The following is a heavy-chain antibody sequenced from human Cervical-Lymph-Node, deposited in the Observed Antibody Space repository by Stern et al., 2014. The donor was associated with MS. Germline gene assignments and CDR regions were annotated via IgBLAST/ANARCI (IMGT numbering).Heavy chain of an antibody. D-gene: IGHD2-15*01. V-gene: IGHV1-2*04. Sequence: VQLVESGAEVKKPGASVKVSCTASGYTFTGFFLHWVRQAPGQGLEWVRWINPNTGVTKSAQKFQGWVTLTRDTSINTVYMELNRLKSDDTAVFYCARGYPFFDNWGQGTLVTVSS. J-gene: IGHJ4*02. CDR3: ARGYPFFDN. CDR1: GYTFTGFF. CDR2: INPNTGVT.